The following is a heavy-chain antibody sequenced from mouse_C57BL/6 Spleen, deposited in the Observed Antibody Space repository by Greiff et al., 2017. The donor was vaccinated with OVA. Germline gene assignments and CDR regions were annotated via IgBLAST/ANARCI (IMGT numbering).Heavy chain of an antibody. J-gene: IGHJ2*01. V-gene: IGHV5-17*01. CDR2: ISSGSGTI. CDR1: GFTFSDYG. D-gene: IGHD2-1*01. CDR3: AREIYYGNYFDY. Sequence: EVQVVESGGGLVKPGGSLKLSCAASGFTFSDYGMHWVRQAPEQGLEWVAYISSGSGTINYADTVKGRFTISRDNAKNTLFLQMTSLRSEDTAMYCCAREIYYGNYFDYWGQGTTLTVSS.